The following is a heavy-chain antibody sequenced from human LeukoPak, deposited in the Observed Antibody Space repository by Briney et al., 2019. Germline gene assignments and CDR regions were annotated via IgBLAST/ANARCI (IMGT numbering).Heavy chain of an antibody. V-gene: IGHV3-30-3*01. J-gene: IGHJ3*02. CDR2: ISYDGSNK. CDR3: ARDSFRYSYVINAFDI. Sequence: PGRSLRLSCAASGFTLSSYATHWVRQAPGKGLEWVAVISYDGSNKYYADSVKGRFTISRDNSKNTLYLQMNSLRAEDTAVYYCARDSFRYSYVINAFDIWGQGTMVTVSS. D-gene: IGHD5-18*01. CDR1: GFTLSSYA.